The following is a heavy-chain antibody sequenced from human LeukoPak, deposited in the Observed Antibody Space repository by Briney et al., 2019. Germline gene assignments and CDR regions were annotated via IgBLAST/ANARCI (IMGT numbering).Heavy chain of an antibody. CDR3: TQNNY. V-gene: IGHV3-73*01. CDR1: GFTFSGSP. Sequence: GGSLRLSCAASGFTFSGSPILWVRQASGKGLEWVGRIRGKADNYATAYAASVQGRCTISRDDSQNTAYLQLSSLKTEDTAVYYCTQNNYWGQGALVTVSS. CDR2: IRGKADNYAT. J-gene: IGHJ4*02.